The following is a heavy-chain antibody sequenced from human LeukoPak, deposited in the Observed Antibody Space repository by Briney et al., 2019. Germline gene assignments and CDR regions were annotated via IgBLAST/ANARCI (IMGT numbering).Heavy chain of an antibody. J-gene: IGHJ3*02. CDR2: ISSSSSYI. D-gene: IGHD6-6*01. Sequence: GGFLRLSCAASGFTFSSYSMNWVRQAPGEGLEWVSAISSSSSYIYYADSVKGRFTISRDNAKNSLYLQMNSLRAEDTAVYYCARAGVYSSSSRAFDIWGQGTMVTVSS. CDR3: ARAGVYSSSSRAFDI. V-gene: IGHV3-21*01. CDR1: GFTFSSYS.